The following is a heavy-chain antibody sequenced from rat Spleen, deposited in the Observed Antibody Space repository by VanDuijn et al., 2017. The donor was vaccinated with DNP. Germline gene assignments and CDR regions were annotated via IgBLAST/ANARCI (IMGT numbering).Heavy chain of an antibody. D-gene: IGHD1-11*01. CDR1: GFTFSDYY. CDR3: AKAGGYSPWYFDY. J-gene: IGHJ2*01. CDR2: ITTSGGST. Sequence: EVQLVESGGDLVQPGRSLKLSCAASGFTFSDYYMAWVRQAPKTGLEWVASITTSGGSTSYRDSVKGRFTISRDNAKSTLYLQMDSLRSEDTATYYCAKAGGYSPWYFDYWGQGVMVTVSS. V-gene: IGHV5-25*01.